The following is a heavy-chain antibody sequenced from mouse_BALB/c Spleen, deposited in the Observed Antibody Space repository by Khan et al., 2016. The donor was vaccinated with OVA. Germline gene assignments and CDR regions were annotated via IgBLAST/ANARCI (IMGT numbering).Heavy chain of an antibody. D-gene: IGHD1-2*01. Sequence: VQLKQSGPGLVKPSQSLSLTCTVTGYSITSDYAWTWIRQFPGNKLEWMDYMTYSGSAVYNPSLKSRISITRDTSKNQFFLQLNSVTTEDTAAYYCARSITTATRGFAYWGQGTLVTVSA. V-gene: IGHV3-2*02. CDR2: MTYSGSA. CDR3: ARSITTATRGFAY. CDR1: GYSITSDYA. J-gene: IGHJ3*01.